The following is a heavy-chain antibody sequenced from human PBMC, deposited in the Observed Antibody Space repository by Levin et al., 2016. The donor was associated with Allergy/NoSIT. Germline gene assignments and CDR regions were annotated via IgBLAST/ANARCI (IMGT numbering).Heavy chain of an antibody. J-gene: IGHJ3*02. CDR2: IYYSGST. Sequence: WIRQPPGKGLEWIGYIYYSGSTYYNPSLKSRVTISVDTSKNQFSLKLSSVTAADTAVYYCARYCSSTSLPHAFDIWGQGTMVTVSS. D-gene: IGHD2-2*01. CDR3: ARYCSSTSLPHAFDI. V-gene: IGHV4-31*02.